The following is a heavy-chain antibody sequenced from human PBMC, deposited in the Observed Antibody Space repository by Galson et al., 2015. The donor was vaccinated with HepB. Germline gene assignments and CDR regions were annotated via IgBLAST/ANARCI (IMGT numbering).Heavy chain of an antibody. CDR2: IKSKTDGGTT. D-gene: IGHD1-1*01. CDR3: TTRVLLNNWKGAPRAFDI. J-gene: IGHJ3*02. Sequence: SLRLSCAASGFTFSNAWMNWVRQAPGKGLEWVGRIKSKTDGGTTDYAAPVKGRFTISRDDSKNTLYLQMNSLKTEDTAVYYCTTRVLLNNWKGAPRAFDIWGQGTMVTVSS. V-gene: IGHV3-15*07. CDR1: GFTFSNAW.